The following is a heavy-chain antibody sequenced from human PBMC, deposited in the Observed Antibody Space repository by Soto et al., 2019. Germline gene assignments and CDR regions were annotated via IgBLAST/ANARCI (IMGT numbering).Heavy chain of an antibody. CDR2: IYPSDSTT. V-gene: IGHV5-51*01. Sequence: GESLKISCKGSGYSFTNYWIAWVRQMPGKGLEYMGIIYPSDSTTRYSPSFQGQVTISADKSISTAYLQWNSLKASDTAMYYCARHGFYGDYSSNYFDPWGQGTLVTVSS. CDR1: GYSFTNYW. J-gene: IGHJ5*02. D-gene: IGHD4-17*01. CDR3: ARHGFYGDYSSNYFDP.